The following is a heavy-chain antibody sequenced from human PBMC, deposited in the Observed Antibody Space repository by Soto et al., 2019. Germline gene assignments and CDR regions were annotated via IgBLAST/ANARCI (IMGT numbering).Heavy chain of an antibody. D-gene: IGHD2-15*01. V-gene: IGHV3-48*03. Sequence: EVQLVESGGSLVQPGGSLRLSCAASGFTFSSYEMNWVRQAPGKGLEWVSYISSSGNTIHYADSVQGRFTISRDNAKNSLFLQMNSLRADDTAVYYCARDWWISDFSYYYGMDVW. CDR1: GFTFSSYE. CDR2: ISSSGNTI. CDR3: ARDWWISDFSYYYGMDV. J-gene: IGHJ6*01.